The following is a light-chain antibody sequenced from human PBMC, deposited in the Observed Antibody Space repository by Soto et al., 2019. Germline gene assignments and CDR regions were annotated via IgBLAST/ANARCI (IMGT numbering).Light chain of an antibody. CDR2: GAS. J-gene: IGKJ1*01. CDR3: QPYGSSPWT. V-gene: IGKV3-20*01. Sequence: EIVLTQSPGTLYLSPGESATLSCSASQSVSSSYLAWYQQKPGQAPRLLIYGASSRATGIPDRFSGSGSGTDFTLTISRLEPEDFAVYYCQPYGSSPWTVGPGTQVEIK. CDR1: QSVSSSY.